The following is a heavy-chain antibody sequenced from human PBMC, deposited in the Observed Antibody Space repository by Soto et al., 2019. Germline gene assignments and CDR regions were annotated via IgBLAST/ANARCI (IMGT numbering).Heavy chain of an antibody. V-gene: IGHV3-23*01. J-gene: IGHJ6*02. CDR2: ISGSGGST. CDR1: GFTFSSYA. D-gene: IGHD2-15*01. Sequence: GGSLRLSCAASGFTFSSYAMSWVRQAPGKGLEWVSAISGSGGSTYYADSVKGRFTISRDNSKNTLYLQMNSLRAEDTAVYYCAKDRSYFSGGSCPPRCGMDVWGQGITVTVSS. CDR3: AKDRSYFSGGSCPPRCGMDV.